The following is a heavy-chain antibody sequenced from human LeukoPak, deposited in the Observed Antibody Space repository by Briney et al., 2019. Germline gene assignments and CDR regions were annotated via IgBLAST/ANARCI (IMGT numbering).Heavy chain of an antibody. J-gene: IGHJ3*02. D-gene: IGHD6-13*01. V-gene: IGHV4-59*01. CDR3: ARGVGAAGSIDI. CDR1: GGSISSDY. Sequence: PSEPLSLTCTVSGGSISSDYWNWIRQPPGKGLEWIGYISYRGSTNYNPSLKSRVSISVHTSKKQFSLKVSSVTTADTAIYYCARGVGAAGSIDIWGQGTMVSLS. CDR2: ISYRGST.